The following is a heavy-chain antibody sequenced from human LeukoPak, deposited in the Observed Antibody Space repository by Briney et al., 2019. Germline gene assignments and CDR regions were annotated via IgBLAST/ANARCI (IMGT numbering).Heavy chain of an antibody. J-gene: IGHJ4*02. CDR2: IKLDGSEK. Sequence: GGSLRLSCAVSGFTFSTYWMSWLRQAPGKGLEWVANIKLDGSEKYYVDSVKGRFIISRDNSKNSLYLQMNSLRAEDTAVYYCARDNVRLFDYWGRGTLVTVSS. CDR1: GFTFSTYW. CDR3: ARDNVRLFDY. V-gene: IGHV3-7*01. D-gene: IGHD6-6*01.